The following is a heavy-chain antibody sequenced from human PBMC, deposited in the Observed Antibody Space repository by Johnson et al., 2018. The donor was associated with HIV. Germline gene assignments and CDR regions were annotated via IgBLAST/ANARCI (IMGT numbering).Heavy chain of an antibody. Sequence: QVQLVESGGGVVQPGRSLRLSCAASGFTFSSYAMHWVRQAPGKGLDWVAVISYDGSNKYYDDSVKARFTISSDNSKNTLYLQMNSLRAEDTAVYYCARDRVITFGGVIGRGAFDIWGQGTMVTVSS. V-gene: IGHV3-30-3*01. CDR3: ARDRVITFGGVIGRGAFDI. CDR1: GFTFSSYA. J-gene: IGHJ3*02. CDR2: ISYDGSNK. D-gene: IGHD3-16*02.